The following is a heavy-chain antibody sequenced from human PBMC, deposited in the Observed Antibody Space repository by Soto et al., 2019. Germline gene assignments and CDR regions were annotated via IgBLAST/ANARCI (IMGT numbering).Heavy chain of an antibody. Sequence: ASVKVSCKASGYTFTSYGISWVRQAPGQGLEGMGWISAYNGNTNDAQKLQGRVTMTTDTSTSTAYMELRSLRSDDTAVYYCARDRYCSGGSCYPGDGMDVWGQGTTVTVSS. V-gene: IGHV1-18*04. J-gene: IGHJ6*02. D-gene: IGHD2-15*01. CDR1: GYTFTSYG. CDR2: ISAYNGNT. CDR3: ARDRYCSGGSCYPGDGMDV.